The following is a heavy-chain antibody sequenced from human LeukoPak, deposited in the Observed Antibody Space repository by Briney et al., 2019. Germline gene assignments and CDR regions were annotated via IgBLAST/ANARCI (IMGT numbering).Heavy chain of an antibody. CDR1: GFTFSSYA. D-gene: IGHD3-22*01. CDR2: ISGSGGST. CDR3: AKDPTMIVVVIPDY. Sequence: GGSLRLSCAASGFTFSSYAMSWVRQAPGKGLEWVSAISGSGGSTYYADSVKSRFTISRDNSKNTLYLQMNSLRAEDTAVYYCAKDPTMIVVVIPDYWGQGTLVTVSS. J-gene: IGHJ4*02. V-gene: IGHV3-23*01.